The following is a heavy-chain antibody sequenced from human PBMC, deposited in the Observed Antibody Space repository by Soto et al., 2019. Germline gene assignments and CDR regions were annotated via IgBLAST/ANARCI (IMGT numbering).Heavy chain of an antibody. CDR2: IYYSGST. D-gene: IGHD2-2*01. J-gene: IGHJ5*02. Sequence: QVQLQESGPGLVKPSQTLSLTCTVSGGSISSGGYYWSWIRQHPGKGLEWIGYIYYSGSTYYNPSLTSRVTISVDTSKNQFSLKLSSVTAADTAVYYCARCLVPAAHNWFDPWGQGTLVTVSS. V-gene: IGHV4-31*03. CDR3: ARCLVPAAHNWFDP. CDR1: GGSISSGGYY.